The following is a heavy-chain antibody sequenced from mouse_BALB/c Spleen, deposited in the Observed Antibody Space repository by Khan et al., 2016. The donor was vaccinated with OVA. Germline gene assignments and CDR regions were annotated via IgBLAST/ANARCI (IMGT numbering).Heavy chain of an antibody. CDR1: GYTFTSYW. J-gene: IGHJ2*01. CDR2: TNPTNGRT. V-gene: IGHV1S81*02. Sequence: QVQLQQSGAELVKAGASVKMSCKASGYTFTSYWMHWAKQRLGQGLEWFAETNPTNGRTYYNEKFKSKATLTVDKSSSTAYMLLSGPTFEDSAVYYCARSKKIVATYFDYWGQGTTLTVSS. CDR3: ARSKKIVATYFDY. D-gene: IGHD1-1*01.